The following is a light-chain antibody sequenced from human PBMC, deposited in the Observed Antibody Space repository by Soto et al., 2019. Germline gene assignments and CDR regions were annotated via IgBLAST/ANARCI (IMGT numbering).Light chain of an antibody. CDR3: QQYGTSPPGCT. V-gene: IGKV3-20*01. J-gene: IGKJ3*01. Sequence: EIVLTQSPGTLSLSPGERATLSFTASQSVSSSYLAWYQQKPGQAPRLLIYGASTRATGIPERFSGSGSGTDITLTISRLEPEDFAVYYCQQYGTSPPGCTCGPGTKVDVK. CDR1: QSVSSSY. CDR2: GAS.